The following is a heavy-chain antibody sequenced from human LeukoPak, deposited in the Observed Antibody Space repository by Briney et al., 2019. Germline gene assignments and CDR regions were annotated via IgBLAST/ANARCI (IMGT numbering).Heavy chain of an antibody. J-gene: IGHJ4*02. V-gene: IGHV3-23*01. CDR3: AKGINWNYEEYFDY. CDR1: GFTFSSYA. CDR2: ISGSGGST. D-gene: IGHD1-7*01. Sequence: PGGSLRLSCAASGFTFSSYAMSWVRQAPGKGLEWVSAISGSGGSTYYADSVKGRFTISRDNSKNTLYLQMNSLRAEDTAVYYRAKGINWNYEEYFDYWGQGTLVTVSS.